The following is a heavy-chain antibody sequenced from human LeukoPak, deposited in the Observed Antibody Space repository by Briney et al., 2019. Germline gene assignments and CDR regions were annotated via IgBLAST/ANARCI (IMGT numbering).Heavy chain of an antibody. D-gene: IGHD1-14*01. Sequence: GGSLRLSCAASGFTFSSYGMHWVRQAPGKGLEWVAFIRYDGSNKYYADSVKGRFTISRDNAKNSLYLQMNSLRAEDTAVYYCARDQPGPHDYWGQGTLVTVSS. CDR1: GFTFSSYG. CDR3: ARDQPGPHDY. CDR2: IRYDGSNK. J-gene: IGHJ4*02. V-gene: IGHV3-30*02.